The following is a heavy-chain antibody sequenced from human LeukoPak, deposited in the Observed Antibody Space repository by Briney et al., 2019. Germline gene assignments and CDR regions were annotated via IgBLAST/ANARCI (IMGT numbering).Heavy chain of an antibody. V-gene: IGHV4-59*01. D-gene: IGHD4-17*01. CDR2: VHYSGTA. CDR1: DGSITNYD. J-gene: IGHJ4*02. Sequence: ASETLSLTCTVSDGSITNYDWSWVRQPPGKGLEFIGHVHYSGTANYNPSLRSRVTISIDTSKKHFFLKLKSVTAADTAVYYCATGYGDFRVEGRYFYSWGQGTLVTVSS. CDR3: ATGYGDFRVEGRYFYS.